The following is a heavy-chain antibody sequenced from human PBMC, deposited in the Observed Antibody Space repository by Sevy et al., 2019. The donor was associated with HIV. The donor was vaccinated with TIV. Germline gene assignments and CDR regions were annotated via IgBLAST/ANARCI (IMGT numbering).Heavy chain of an antibody. D-gene: IGHD6-6*01. V-gene: IGHV1-8*01. J-gene: IGHJ4*02. CDR3: ARGASLYSSSIIEYDY. CDR2: MNPNSGNT. Sequence: ASVKVSCKASGYTFTSYDINWVRQATGQGLEWVGWMNPNSGNTGYAQKFQGRVTMTRNTSISTAYMELSSLRSEDTAVFYCARGASLYSSSIIEYDYWGQGTLVAVSS. CDR1: GYTFTSYD.